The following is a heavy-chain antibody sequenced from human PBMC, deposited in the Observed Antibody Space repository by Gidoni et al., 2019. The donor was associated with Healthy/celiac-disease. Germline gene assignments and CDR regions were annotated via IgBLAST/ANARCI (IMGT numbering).Heavy chain of an antibody. CDR1: GGTFSSYA. CDR3: AARITGTTGYYYYGMDV. V-gene: IGHV1-69*17. Sequence: QVPLVQSGAEVKKPGSSVKVSCKASGGTFSSYAISWVRQAPGQGLEWMGGIIPILGIANYAQKFQGRVTITADKSTSTAYMELSSLRSEDTAVYYCAARITGTTGYYYYGMDVWGQGTTVTVSS. J-gene: IGHJ6*02. CDR2: IIPILGIA. D-gene: IGHD1-7*01.